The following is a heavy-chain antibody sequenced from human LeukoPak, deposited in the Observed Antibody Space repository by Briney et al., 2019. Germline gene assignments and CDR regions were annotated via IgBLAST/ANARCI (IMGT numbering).Heavy chain of an antibody. Sequence: GGSLRLSCAASGFTFSSYWMHWVRQAPGKGLVWVSRINSDGSSTSYVDSVKGRFTISRDNAKNTLYLQMNSLRAEDTAVYYCARTDYDILTGYYKHFDYWGQGTLVTVSS. V-gene: IGHV3-74*01. CDR1: GFTFSSYW. CDR2: INSDGSST. D-gene: IGHD3-9*01. J-gene: IGHJ4*02. CDR3: ARTDYDILTGYYKHFDY.